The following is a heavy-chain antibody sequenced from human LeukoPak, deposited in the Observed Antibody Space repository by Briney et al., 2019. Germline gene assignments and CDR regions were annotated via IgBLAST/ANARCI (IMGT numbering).Heavy chain of an antibody. V-gene: IGHV4-31*03. CDR2: IYYSGST. J-gene: IGHJ3*02. CDR1: GGSISSGGYY. CDR3: ASSTYYDYVWGSYAFDI. Sequence: SQTLSLTCTVSGGSISSGGYYWSWIRQHPGKGLEWIGYIYYSGSTYYNPSLKSRVTISVDTSKNQFSLKLGSVTAADTAVYYCASSTYYDYVWGSYAFDIWGQGTMVTVSS. D-gene: IGHD3-16*01.